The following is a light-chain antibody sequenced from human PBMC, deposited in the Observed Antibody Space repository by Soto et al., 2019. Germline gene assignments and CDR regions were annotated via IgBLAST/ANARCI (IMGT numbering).Light chain of an antibody. J-gene: IGLJ1*01. CDR2: EVN. Sequence: QSVLTQPASVSGSPGQSISISCTGTSSDVGGYNYVXLYQQYPGKAPKLMIYEVNSRPSGVSNRFSGSKSGNTASMTISGLQAEDEADYYCSSYTSSTTLEVFGTGTKVTVL. CDR1: SSDVGGYNY. CDR3: SSYTSSTTLEV. V-gene: IGLV2-14*01.